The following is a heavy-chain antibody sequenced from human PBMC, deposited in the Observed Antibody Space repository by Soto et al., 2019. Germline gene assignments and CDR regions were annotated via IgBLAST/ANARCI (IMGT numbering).Heavy chain of an antibody. J-gene: IGHJ4*02. V-gene: IGHV4-59*01. Sequence: SETLSLTCTVSGGSISSYFWSWIWQPPGKGLEWIGYIYYSGTTNYNPSLKNRVTISVDTSKNQFSLSLSSVTAADTGVYYCARETGSGSYYDYWGQGALVTVSS. CDR1: GGSISSYF. D-gene: IGHD3-10*01. CDR3: ARETGSGSYYDY. CDR2: IYYSGTT.